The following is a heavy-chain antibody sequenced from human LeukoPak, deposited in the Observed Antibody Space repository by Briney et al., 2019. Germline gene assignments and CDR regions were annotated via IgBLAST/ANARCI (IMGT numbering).Heavy chain of an antibody. CDR1: GYTFTSYD. Sequence: RASVKVSCKASGYTFTSYDINWVRQATGQGLEWMGWISAYNGNTNYAQKLQGRVTMTTDTSTSTAYMELRSLRSDDTAVYYCARDTYYYDSSGEPWGQGTLVTVSS. D-gene: IGHD3-22*01. CDR3: ARDTYYYDSSGEP. CDR2: ISAYNGNT. J-gene: IGHJ5*02. V-gene: IGHV1-18*01.